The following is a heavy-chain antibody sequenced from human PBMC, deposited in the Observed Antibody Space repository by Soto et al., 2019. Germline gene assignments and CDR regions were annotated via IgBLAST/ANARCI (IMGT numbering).Heavy chain of an antibody. CDR2: IYYSGST. V-gene: IGHV4-61*08. J-gene: IGHJ5*02. CDR3: ARIPVDTYMINWFDP. CDR1: GGSVSSGDYY. Sequence: SETLSLTCTVSGGSVSSGDYYWSWIRQPPGRGLEWIGYIYYSGSTNYNPSLKSRVSISLDTSKNQFSLRLTSVTAADTAVYYCARIPVDTYMINWFDPWGQGTLVTVSS. D-gene: IGHD5-18*01.